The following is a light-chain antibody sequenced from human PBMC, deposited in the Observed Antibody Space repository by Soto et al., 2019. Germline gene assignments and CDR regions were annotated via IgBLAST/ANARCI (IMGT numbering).Light chain of an antibody. CDR3: QQRSNWLLT. CDR1: QSVSSY. V-gene: IGKV3-11*01. J-gene: IGKJ1*01. CDR2: DAS. Sequence: EIVLTQSPATLSLSPGERATLSCRASQSVSSYLVWYQQKPGQAPRLLIYDASNRATGTPARFRGSGSGTAFTLTISSLEPEDFAVYYCQQRSNWLLTFGQGTNVEIK.